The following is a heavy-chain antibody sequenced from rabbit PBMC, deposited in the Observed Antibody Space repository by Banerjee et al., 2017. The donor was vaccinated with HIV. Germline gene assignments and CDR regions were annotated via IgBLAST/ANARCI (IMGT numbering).Heavy chain of an antibody. CDR2: IYTGSSGST. CDR3: AREAGYSGDGVAFNL. CDR1: GFSFSSSYW. J-gene: IGHJ4*01. Sequence: QSLEESGGDLVKPGASLTLTCTASGFSFSSSYWICWVRQAPGKGLELIACIYTGSSGSTAYASWAKGRFTISKTSSTTVTLQMTSLTAADTATYFCAREAGYSGDGVAFNLWGPGTLVTVS. V-gene: IGHV1S40*01. D-gene: IGHD4-2*01.